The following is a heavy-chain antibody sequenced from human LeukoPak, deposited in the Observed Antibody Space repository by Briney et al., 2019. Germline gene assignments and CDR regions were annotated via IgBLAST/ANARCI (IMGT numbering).Heavy chain of an antibody. CDR1: GYTFTSYG. J-gene: IGHJ6*03. V-gene: IGHV1-18*01. CDR3: ARELNSWYPHYYMDV. D-gene: IGHD6-13*01. CDR2: ISGYNGNT. Sequence: GASVKVSCKASGYTFTSYGISWVRQAPGQGLEWMGWISGYNGNTNYAQKLQGRVTMTTDTSTSTVYMELRSLRSDDTAVYYCARELNSWYPHYYMDVWGKGTTVTVSS.